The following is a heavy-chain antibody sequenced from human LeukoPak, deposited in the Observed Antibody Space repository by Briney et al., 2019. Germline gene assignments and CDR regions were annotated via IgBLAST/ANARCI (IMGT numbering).Heavy chain of an antibody. CDR2: ISGSGAGT. Sequence: GGSLRLSCAASGFTFSNYAMSWVRQPPGKGLEWVSGISGSGAGTYYADSVKGRFTISRDNSKNTLFLQMNSLRAEDTAVYYCAKDQKDYDFWSGYFDYWGQGTLVTVSS. J-gene: IGHJ4*02. D-gene: IGHD3-3*01. CDR3: AKDQKDYDFWSGYFDY. CDR1: GFTFSNYA. V-gene: IGHV3-23*01.